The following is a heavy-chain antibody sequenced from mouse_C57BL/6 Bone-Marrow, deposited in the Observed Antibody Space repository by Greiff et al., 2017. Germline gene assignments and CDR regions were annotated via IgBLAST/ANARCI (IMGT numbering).Heavy chain of an antibody. V-gene: IGHV14-4*01. Sequence: VQLQQSGAELAKPGASVKLSCKASGYTFTSYWMHWVKQRPGQGLEWIGWIDPENGDTEYASKFQGKATITADTSSNTAYLQLSSLTSEDTAVYYCTTHDGYLYYFDYWGQGTTLTVSS. CDR2: IDPENGDT. CDR1: GYTFTSYW. J-gene: IGHJ2*01. CDR3: TTHDGYLYYFDY. D-gene: IGHD2-3*01.